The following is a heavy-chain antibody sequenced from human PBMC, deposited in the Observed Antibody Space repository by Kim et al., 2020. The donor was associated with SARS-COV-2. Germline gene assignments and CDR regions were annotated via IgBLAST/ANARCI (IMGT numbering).Heavy chain of an antibody. D-gene: IGHD6-13*01. CDR3: ARSLGYSSSGYLPAQLDY. CDR2: MNPNSGNT. V-gene: IGHV1-8*01. J-gene: IGHJ4*02. CDR1: GYTFTSYD. Sequence: ASVKVSCKASGYTFTSYDINWVRQATGQDLEWMGWMNPNSGNTGYAQKFQGRVTMTRYTSISTAYMELSSLRSEDTAVYYCARSLGYSSSGYLPAQLDYWGQGTLVTVSS.